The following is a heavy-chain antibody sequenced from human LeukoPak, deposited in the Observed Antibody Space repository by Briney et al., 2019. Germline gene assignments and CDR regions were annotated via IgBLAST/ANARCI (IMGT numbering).Heavy chain of an antibody. CDR3: ATTTATGYSGYDLVDY. D-gene: IGHD5-12*01. Sequence: GGSLRLSCAASGFTFSSYAVSWVRQAPGKGLEWVSAISGSGGSTYYADSVKGRFTISRDNSKNTLYLQMNSLRAEDTAVYYCATTTATGYSGYDLVDYWGQGTLVTVSS. V-gene: IGHV3-23*01. J-gene: IGHJ4*02. CDR1: GFTFSSYA. CDR2: ISGSGGST.